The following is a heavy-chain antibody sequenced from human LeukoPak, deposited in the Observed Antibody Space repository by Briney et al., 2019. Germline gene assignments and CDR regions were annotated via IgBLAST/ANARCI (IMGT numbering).Heavy chain of an antibody. D-gene: IGHD3-22*01. CDR1: GGSISSYY. CDR3: ARAIYDSSAPYFDY. J-gene: IGHJ4*02. CDR2: IYYSGST. V-gene: IGHV4-59*01. Sequence: SETLSLTCTVSGGSISSYYWSWIRQPPGKGVEWVGYIYYSGSTNYNPSLKSRVTISVDKSKNQFSLKLSSVTAADTAVYYCARAIYDSSAPYFDYWGQGTLVTVSS.